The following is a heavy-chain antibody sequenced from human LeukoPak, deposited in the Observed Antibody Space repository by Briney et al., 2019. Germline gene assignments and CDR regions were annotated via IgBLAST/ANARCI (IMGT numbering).Heavy chain of an antibody. D-gene: IGHD3-22*01. Sequence: GGSLRLSCAASGFTFSSYGMHWVRQAPGKGLEWVAVISYDGSNKYYADSVKGRFTISRDNSKNTLYLQMNSLRAEDTAVYYCATQPDYCDSSGRQIDYWGQGTLVTVSS. CDR3: ATQPDYCDSSGRQIDY. V-gene: IGHV3-30*03. CDR2: ISYDGSNK. CDR1: GFTFSSYG. J-gene: IGHJ4*02.